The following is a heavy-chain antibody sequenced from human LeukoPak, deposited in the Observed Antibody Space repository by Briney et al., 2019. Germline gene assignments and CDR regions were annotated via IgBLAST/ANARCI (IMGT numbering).Heavy chain of an antibody. D-gene: IGHD2-21*02. Sequence: SETLSLTCAVYGGSFSGYHWSWIRQPPGKGLEWIGEINHSGSTNYNPSLKSRVTISVDTSKNQFSLELSSVTAADTAVYYCARGRVGGGDCYSCYYYYYGMDVWGQGTTVTVSS. CDR3: ARGRVGGGDCYSCYYYYYGMDV. V-gene: IGHV4-34*01. CDR2: INHSGST. J-gene: IGHJ6*02. CDR1: GGSFSGYH.